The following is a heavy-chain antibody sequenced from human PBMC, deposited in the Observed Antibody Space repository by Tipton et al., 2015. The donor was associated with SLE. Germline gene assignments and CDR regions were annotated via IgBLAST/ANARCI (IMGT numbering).Heavy chain of an antibody. V-gene: IGHV4-39*07. CDR1: GGSVGSRPYY. CDR2: IYYSGST. Sequence: TLSLTCTVSGGSVGSRPYYWGWIRQPPGKGLEWIGNIYYSGSTYYNPSLKSRLSISVDTSMNQVSLRLGYVTAADTAVYYCARALGDYGYFYGMDVWGQGTTVTVSS. D-gene: IGHD4-17*01. CDR3: ARALGDYGYFYGMDV. J-gene: IGHJ6*02.